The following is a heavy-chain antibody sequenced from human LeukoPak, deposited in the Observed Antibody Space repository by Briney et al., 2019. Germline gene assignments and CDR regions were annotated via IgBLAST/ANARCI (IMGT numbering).Heavy chain of an antibody. D-gene: IGHD3-22*01. CDR3: ARVLKYYYDSSGSLGAFDI. V-gene: IGHV1-18*01. J-gene: IGHJ3*02. CDR2: TSAYNGNT. CDR1: GYTFPSYG. Sequence: ASVKVSCKASGYTFPSYGISWVRQAPGQGLEWMGWTSAYNGNTNYTQKLQGRVTMTTDTSTSTVYMELRSLRSDDTAVYYCARVLKYYYDSSGSLGAFDIWGQGTMVTVSS.